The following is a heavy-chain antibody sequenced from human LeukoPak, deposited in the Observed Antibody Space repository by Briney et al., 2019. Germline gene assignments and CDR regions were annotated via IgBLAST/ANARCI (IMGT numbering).Heavy chain of an antibody. CDR3: ARFTYTTRPSDV. CDR1: GGSISGYY. V-gene: IGHV4-4*09. CDR2: IYSSGST. J-gene: IGHJ6*04. D-gene: IGHD3-16*01. Sequence: SETLSLTCSVSGGSISGYYWSWIRQPPGQTLEWIGYIYSSGSTNYNPSLQSRVTMSVDTSMNQFSLRLSSVTATDTAVYYCARFTYTTRPSDVWGKGTTVTVSS.